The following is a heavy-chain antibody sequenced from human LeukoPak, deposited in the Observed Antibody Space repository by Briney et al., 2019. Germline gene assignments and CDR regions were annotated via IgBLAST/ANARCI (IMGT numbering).Heavy chain of an antibody. V-gene: IGHV1-18*01. J-gene: IGHJ5*02. CDR3: ARAGGGWAYQTPGWEQQLPTRNWFDP. CDR2: ISGNNGNT. D-gene: IGHD6-13*01. CDR1: GYTFTSYG. Sequence: ASVKVSCKASGYTFTSYGISWVRQAPGQGLEWMGWISGNNGNTNYAEQFQGRVTMTTDTSTSTAYMELRSLRSDDTAVYYCARAGGGWAYQTPGWEQQLPTRNWFDPWGQGTLVTVSS.